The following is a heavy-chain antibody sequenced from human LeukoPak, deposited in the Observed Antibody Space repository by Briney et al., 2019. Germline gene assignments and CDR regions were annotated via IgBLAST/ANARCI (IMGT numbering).Heavy chain of an antibody. CDR1: GFTFSDYW. CDR3: ARSGEYCSSTRCPAGMHY. CDR2: IKQDGSQK. Sequence: GGSLRLSCAASGFTFSDYWMTWVRQAPGKGLEWVASIKQDGSQKYYLDSVKGRFSISRDNAKNSLYLQMSDVRVEDTAVYYCARSGEYCSSTRCPAGMHYWGQGTLVTVSS. J-gene: IGHJ4*02. V-gene: IGHV3-7*01. D-gene: IGHD2-2*01.